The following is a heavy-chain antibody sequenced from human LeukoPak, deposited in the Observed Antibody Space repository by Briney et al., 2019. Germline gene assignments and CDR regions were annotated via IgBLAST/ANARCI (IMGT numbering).Heavy chain of an antibody. CDR3: VIRKWLAATPVYFDY. V-gene: IGHV1-69*04. D-gene: IGHD2-15*01. J-gene: IGHJ4*02. CDR2: IIPIFGIV. CDR1: AGTFSSYA. Sequence: SVKCSCNASAGTFSSYAISWVRQAPGHGREWMGRIIPIFGIVNYAQKFRGTVTITADKSTSTAYMALSSLRSEDTAVYYCVIRKWLAATPVYFDYWGQGSLVAVSS.